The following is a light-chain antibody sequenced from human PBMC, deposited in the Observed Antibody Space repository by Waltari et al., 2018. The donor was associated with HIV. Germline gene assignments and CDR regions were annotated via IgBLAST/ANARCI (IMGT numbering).Light chain of an antibody. V-gene: IGLV2-14*01. CDR2: DVS. CDR1: SSDVGGYNY. Sequence: QSALTQPASVSGSPGQSITISCIGTSSDVGGYNYVSWYQQHPGKAPKLMIYDVSKRPSGVSNRFSGSKSGNTASLTISGLQAEDEADYYCSSYTSSSIFNWVFGGGTKLTVL. J-gene: IGLJ3*02. CDR3: SSYTSSSIFNWV.